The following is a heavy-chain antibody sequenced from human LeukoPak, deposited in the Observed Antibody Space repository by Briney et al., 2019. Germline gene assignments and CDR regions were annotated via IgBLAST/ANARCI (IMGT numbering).Heavy chain of an antibody. CDR3: ARDAPPRSIAVAGGYYGMDV. D-gene: IGHD6-19*01. J-gene: IGHJ6*02. V-gene: IGHV3-48*03. CDR2: ISSSGSTI. CDR1: GFTFSSYE. Sequence: KAGGSLRLSCAASGFTFSSYEMNWVRQAPGKGLEWVSYISSSGSTIYYADSVKGRFTISRDNAKNSLYLQMNSLRAEDTAVYYCARDAPPRSIAVAGGYYGMDVWGQGTTVTVSS.